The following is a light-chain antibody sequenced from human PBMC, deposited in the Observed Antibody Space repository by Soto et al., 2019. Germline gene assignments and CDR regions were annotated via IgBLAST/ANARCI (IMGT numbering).Light chain of an antibody. CDR2: AAS. CDR3: QQYHSPPFT. Sequence: EIVLTQSPGTLSLSPGERVTLACRASQSISSSYLAWHQQKPGQAPRLLIYAASSRATGIPDRFSGSGSGTDFTLTIGRLEPEDFAVYYCQQYHSPPFTFGPVTKVDIK. V-gene: IGKV3-20*01. J-gene: IGKJ3*01. CDR1: QSISSSY.